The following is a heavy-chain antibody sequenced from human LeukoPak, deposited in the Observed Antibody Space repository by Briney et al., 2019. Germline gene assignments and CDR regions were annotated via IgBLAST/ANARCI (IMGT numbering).Heavy chain of an antibody. V-gene: IGHV1-2*02. D-gene: IGHD6-19*01. CDR2: INPNSGGT. CDR3: ARDLGAVAARFDY. J-gene: IGHJ4*02. CDR1: GYTFTGSY. Sequence: ASVKVSCKASGYTFTGSYMHWVRQAPGQGLEWMGWINPNSGGTNYAQKFQGRVTITRDTSISTAYMELSRLRSDDTAVYYCARDLGAVAARFDYWGQGTLVTVSS.